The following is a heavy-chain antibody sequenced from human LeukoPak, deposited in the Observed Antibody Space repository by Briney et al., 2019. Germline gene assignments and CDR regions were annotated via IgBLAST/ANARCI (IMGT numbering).Heavy chain of an antibody. V-gene: IGHV3-48*03. Sequence: GGSLRLSCAASGFTFSSYEMNWVRQAPGRGLEWVSYIGNTGRTIYYADSVQGRFTISRDNAKNSLYLQMNSLRAEDTAIYYCVRGDRYFFDFWGQGTLVTVSS. CDR1: GFTFSSYE. CDR3: VRGDRYFFDF. J-gene: IGHJ4*02. CDR2: IGNTGRTI. D-gene: IGHD1-14*01.